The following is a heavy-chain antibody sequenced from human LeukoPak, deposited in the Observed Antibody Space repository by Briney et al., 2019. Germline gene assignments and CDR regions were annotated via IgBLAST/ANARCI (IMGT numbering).Heavy chain of an antibody. CDR1: GYTFTSYD. V-gene: IGHV1-8*01. J-gene: IGHJ4*02. D-gene: IGHD2/OR15-2a*01. Sequence: ASVKVSCKASGYTFTSYDINWVRQATGQGLEWMGWMNPNSGNTGYAQKFQGRVTMTRNTSISTAYMELRSLRSDDTAVYYCARASNEPRTFLDYWGQGTLVTVSS. CDR3: ARASNEPRTFLDY. CDR2: MNPNSGNT.